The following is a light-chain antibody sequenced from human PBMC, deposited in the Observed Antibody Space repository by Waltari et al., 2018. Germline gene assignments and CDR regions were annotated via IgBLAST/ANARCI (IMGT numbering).Light chain of an antibody. CDR1: QSVLYSSNNKNY. V-gene: IGKV4-1*01. J-gene: IGKJ1*01. CDR3: QQYYSTPPA. Sequence: DIVMTQSPDSLAVSLGERATINCKSSQSVLYSSNNKNYLAWYQQKPGQPPKQLIYWASTRESGVPDRFTGSGSGTDFTLTISSLQAEDVAVYHCQQYYSTPPAFGQGTKVEIK. CDR2: WAS.